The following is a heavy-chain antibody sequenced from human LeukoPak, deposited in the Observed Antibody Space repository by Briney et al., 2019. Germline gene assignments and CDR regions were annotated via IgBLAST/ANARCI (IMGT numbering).Heavy chain of an antibody. V-gene: IGHV4-59*01. J-gene: IGHJ4*02. CDR3: ETESPENNYFDY. CDR1: GGSTNNYY. D-gene: IGHD1-14*01. CDR2: IYYSGST. Sequence: SETLSLTCTVSGGSTNNYYWSWIRQPPGKGLEWIGYIYYSGSTSYNPSLKSRVTISVDTSKNQFSLKLSSVTAADTAVYYCETESPENNYFDYWGQGTLVTVSS.